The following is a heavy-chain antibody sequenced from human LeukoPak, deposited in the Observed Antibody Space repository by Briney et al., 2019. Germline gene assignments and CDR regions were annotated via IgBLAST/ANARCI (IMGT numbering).Heavy chain of an antibody. V-gene: IGHV3-23*01. Sequence: GGSLRLSCAASGFTFSSYAMSWVRQAPGKGLEWVSGISDSGGSTYYADSVKGRFTISRDNSKNALYLQMNSLGAEDTAVYYCAKDQCSTTSCDGSPGYWGQGTLVTVSS. D-gene: IGHD2/OR15-2a*01. J-gene: IGHJ4*02. CDR3: AKDQCSTTSCDGSPGY. CDR2: ISDSGGST. CDR1: GFTFSSYA.